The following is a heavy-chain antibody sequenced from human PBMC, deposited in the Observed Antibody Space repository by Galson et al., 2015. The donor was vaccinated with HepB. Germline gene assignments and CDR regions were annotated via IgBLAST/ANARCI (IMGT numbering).Heavy chain of an antibody. J-gene: IGHJ3*02. Sequence: QVQLQESGPGLVKPSETLSLTCTVSGGSISSYYWSWIRQPPEKGLEWIAYIYYSGITNYNPSLKSRVTMSLDTSKNQFSLKLSSVTAADTAVYYCARLYSSTWYVSPVSAFDIWGQGTMVTVSS. CDR3: ARLYSSTWYVSPVSAFDI. D-gene: IGHD6-13*01. V-gene: IGHV4-59*08. CDR1: GGSISSYY. CDR2: IYYSGIT.